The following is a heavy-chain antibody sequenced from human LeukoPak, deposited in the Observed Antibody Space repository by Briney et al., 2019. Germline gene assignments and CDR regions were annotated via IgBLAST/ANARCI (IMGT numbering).Heavy chain of an antibody. V-gene: IGHV5-10-1*01. D-gene: IGHD2-8*01. CDR2: IDPSDSYT. Sequence: AGESLKISCKGSGYRFTSYWISWVRQMPGKGLEWMGRIDPSDSYTNYSPSFQGHVTISADKSISTAYLQWSSLKASDTAMYYCARLCTNGVCAPRDYYYGMDVWGQGTTVTVSS. J-gene: IGHJ6*02. CDR1: GYRFTSYW. CDR3: ARLCTNGVCAPRDYYYGMDV.